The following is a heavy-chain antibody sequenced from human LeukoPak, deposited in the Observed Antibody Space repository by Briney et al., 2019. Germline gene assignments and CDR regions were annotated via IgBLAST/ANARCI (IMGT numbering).Heavy chain of an antibody. D-gene: IGHD3-10*01. CDR1: GFTFNYYW. CDR2: IQQDGSEK. CDR3: ARVRKLRTRGVMDPLDY. Sequence: GGSLRLSCAASGFTFNYYWLTWVRQAPGKGLEWVANIQQDGSEKYYVDSVKGRFIVSRDNAKNSLYLQMNSLRAEDTAVYYCARVRKLRTRGVMDPLDYWGQGTLITVSS. V-gene: IGHV3-7*01. J-gene: IGHJ4*02.